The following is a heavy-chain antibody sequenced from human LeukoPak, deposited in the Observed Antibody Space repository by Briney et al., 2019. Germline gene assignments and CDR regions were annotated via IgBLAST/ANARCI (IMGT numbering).Heavy chain of an antibody. Sequence: SEALSLTCTVSGGSVSGYYWSLMRQPPGKGLEWIGYISYSARSNYNASLKSRATMSVDTSKNQVSLKLTSVTAADTAVYYCARYHSSGMDVWGQGTTVTVSS. V-gene: IGHV4-59*02. CDR1: GGSVSGYY. CDR3: ARYHSSGMDV. D-gene: IGHD6-19*01. CDR2: ISYSARS. J-gene: IGHJ6*02.